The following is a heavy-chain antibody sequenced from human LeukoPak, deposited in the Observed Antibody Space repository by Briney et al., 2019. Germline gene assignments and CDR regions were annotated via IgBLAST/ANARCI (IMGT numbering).Heavy chain of an antibody. Sequence: GGSLRLSCSASGFTFSSYSMNWVRQAPGKGLEWVSYISSSSSTIYYADSVKGRFTISRDNAKNSLYLQMNSLRAEDTAVYYCARDIMAAAWGYWGQGTLVTVSS. CDR1: GFTFSSYS. J-gene: IGHJ4*02. V-gene: IGHV3-48*01. D-gene: IGHD6-13*01. CDR2: ISSSSSTI. CDR3: ARDIMAAAWGY.